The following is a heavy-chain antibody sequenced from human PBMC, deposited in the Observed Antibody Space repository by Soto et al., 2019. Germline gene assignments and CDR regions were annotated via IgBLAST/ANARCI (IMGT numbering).Heavy chain of an antibody. CDR3: ARELGDYYYGMDV. V-gene: IGHV3-48*01. Sequence: PGGSLRLSCAASGFTFSSYSMNWVRQAPGKGLEWVSYISSSSSTIYYADSVKGRFTISRDNAKNSLYLQMNSLRAEDTAVYYCARELGDYYYGMDVWGQGTTVTVSS. CDR2: ISSSSSTI. CDR1: GFTFSSYS. D-gene: IGHD4-17*01. J-gene: IGHJ6*02.